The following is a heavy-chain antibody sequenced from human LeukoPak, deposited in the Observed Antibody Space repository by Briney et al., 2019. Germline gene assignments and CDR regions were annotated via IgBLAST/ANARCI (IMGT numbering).Heavy chain of an antibody. CDR2: ISCNSSYT. D-gene: IGHD2-15*01. V-gene: IGHV3-11*06. Sequence: GGSRRLSCAASGFTFRDYYMSWIRQAPAKGLVWVSYISCNSSYTKYADSVKGRYTISRDNAKNSLYLQMNSLRAEDTAVYFCARYYCSGGICYSDFWGQGTLVTVSS. J-gene: IGHJ4*02. CDR3: ARYYCSGGICYSDF. CDR1: GFTFRDYY.